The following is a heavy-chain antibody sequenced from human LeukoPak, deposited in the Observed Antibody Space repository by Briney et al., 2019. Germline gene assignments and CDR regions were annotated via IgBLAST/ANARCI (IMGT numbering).Heavy chain of an antibody. Sequence: SETLSLTCAVYGGSFSGYYWSWIRQPPGKGLEWIGEINHSGSTNYNPSLKSRVTISEDTSKNQFSLKLSSVTAADTAVYYCARIRMAAIGDYWGQGTLVTVSS. CDR2: INHSGST. CDR3: ARIRMAAIGDY. J-gene: IGHJ4*02. V-gene: IGHV4-34*01. D-gene: IGHD6-25*01. CDR1: GGSFSGYY.